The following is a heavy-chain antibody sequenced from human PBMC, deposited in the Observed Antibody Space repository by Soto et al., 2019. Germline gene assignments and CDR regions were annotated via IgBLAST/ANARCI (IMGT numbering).Heavy chain of an antibody. Sequence: PGGSLRLSCAASGFTFSSYGMHWVRQAPGKGLEWVAVISYDGSNKYYADSVKGRFTISRDNSKNTLYLQMNSLRAEDTAVYYCAKEGEYCSSTSCYPTNYYYYMDVWGKGTTVTVSS. D-gene: IGHD2-2*01. CDR2: ISYDGSNK. CDR3: AKEGEYCSSTSCYPTNYYYYMDV. J-gene: IGHJ6*03. CDR1: GFTFSSYG. V-gene: IGHV3-30*18.